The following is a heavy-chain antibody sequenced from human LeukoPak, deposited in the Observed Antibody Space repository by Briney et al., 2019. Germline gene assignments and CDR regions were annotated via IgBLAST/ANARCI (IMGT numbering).Heavy chain of an antibody. CDR2: IYYSGST. J-gene: IGHJ4*02. CDR1: GGSISSSSYY. V-gene: IGHV4-39*01. Sequence: SETLSLTCTVSGGSISSSSYYWGWIRQPPGKGLEWIGSIYYSGSTYYNPSLKSRVTISVDTSKNQFSLKLSSVTAADTAVYYSARHRKNDPGSYWGQGTLVTVSS. D-gene: IGHD1-14*01. CDR3: ARHRKNDPGSY.